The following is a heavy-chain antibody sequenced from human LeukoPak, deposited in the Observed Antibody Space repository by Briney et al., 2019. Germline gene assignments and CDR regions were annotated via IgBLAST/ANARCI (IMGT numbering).Heavy chain of an antibody. CDR2: IIPMFGTA. V-gene: IGHV1-69*05. Sequence: SVKVSCKASGGTFNNYTINWVRQAPGQGLEWVGGIIPMFGTANYAQKFQGRVTITTDESTSTAYMELSSLRSEDTAVYYCARARHDSSGYTFDYWGQGTLVTVSS. J-gene: IGHJ4*02. CDR1: GGTFNNYT. CDR3: ARARHDSSGYTFDY. D-gene: IGHD3-22*01.